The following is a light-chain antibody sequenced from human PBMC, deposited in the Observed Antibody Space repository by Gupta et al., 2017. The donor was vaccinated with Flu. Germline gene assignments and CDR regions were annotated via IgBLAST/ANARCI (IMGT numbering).Light chain of an antibody. CDR3: QAWDSFTAV. Sequence: SYQLPQPPSVSVSPGQTASITCSGNDLGDKYVCWYQQKSGQSPVLVIYADNKRPSGIPERFSGSNSGNTATLTISGTQTVDEADYYCQAWDSFTAVFGTGTKVTVL. CDR1: DLGDKY. V-gene: IGLV3-1*01. J-gene: IGLJ1*01. CDR2: ADN.